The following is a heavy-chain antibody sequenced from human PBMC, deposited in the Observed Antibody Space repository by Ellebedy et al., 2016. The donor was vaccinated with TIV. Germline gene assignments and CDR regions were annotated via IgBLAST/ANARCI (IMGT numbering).Heavy chain of an antibody. Sequence: GESLKISCAASGFTFSNAWMNWVRQAPGKGLEWVGRIKSKTDGGTTDYTAPVKGRFTISRDDSKNTLYLQMNSLKTEDTAVYYCTTRLVGTIPPYWGQGTLVTVSS. V-gene: IGHV3-15*07. CDR1: GFTFSNAW. D-gene: IGHD1/OR15-1a*01. CDR3: TTRLVGTIPPY. CDR2: IKSKTDGGTT. J-gene: IGHJ4*02.